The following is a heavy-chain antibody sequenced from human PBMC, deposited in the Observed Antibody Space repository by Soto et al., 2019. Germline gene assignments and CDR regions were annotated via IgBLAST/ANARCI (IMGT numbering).Heavy chain of an antibody. CDR2: INEDGSER. CDR3: ARGRSNAFDI. CDR1: GFTFSNFW. J-gene: IGHJ3*02. V-gene: IGHV3-7*04. Sequence: EVQLVESGGGLVQPGGSLRLSCEGSGFTFSNFWMTWVRQAPGKGLEWVANINEDGSERYYVDSVKGRFTISTDNDKNSLYLQMNSLRAEDTAVYYCARGRSNAFDIWGQGTMVTVSS.